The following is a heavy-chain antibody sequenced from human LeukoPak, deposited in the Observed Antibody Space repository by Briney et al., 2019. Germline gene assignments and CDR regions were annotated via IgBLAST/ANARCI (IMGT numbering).Heavy chain of an antibody. Sequence: PGGSLRLSCAASGFTFDDYAMHWVRQAPGKGLEWVSGISWNSGSIGYADSVKGRFTISRDNAKNSLYLQMNSLRAEDTALYYCAKGGGYSGFRSDFDYWGQGTLLTVSS. CDR3: AKGGGYSGFRSDFDY. J-gene: IGHJ4*02. CDR2: ISWNSGSI. D-gene: IGHD5-12*01. CDR1: GFTFDDYA. V-gene: IGHV3-9*01.